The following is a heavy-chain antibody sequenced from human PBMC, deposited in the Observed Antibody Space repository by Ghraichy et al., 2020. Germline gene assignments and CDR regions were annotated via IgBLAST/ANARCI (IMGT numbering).Heavy chain of an antibody. CDR3: AKENWELYPYAFDI. J-gene: IGHJ3*02. CDR2: ISGSGGTT. V-gene: IGHV3-23*01. Sequence: GGSLRLSCAASRFTFSNSAMSWVRQAPGKGLEWVSAISGSGGTTYYAESVKGRFTISRDNSRNTLYLQMNSLRAEDTAVYYCAKENWELYPYAFDIWGQGTMVTVSS. CDR1: RFTFSNSA. D-gene: IGHD3-10*01.